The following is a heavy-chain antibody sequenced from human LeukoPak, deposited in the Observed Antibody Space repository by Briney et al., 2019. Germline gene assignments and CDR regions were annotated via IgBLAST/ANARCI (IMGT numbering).Heavy chain of an antibody. J-gene: IGHJ4*02. CDR2: INHRGKT. D-gene: IGHD2-15*01. CDR1: GGPFCGYH. Sequence: SETLSLTCAVYGGPFCGYHWRWIPRPPGKGLQWKGEINHRGKTKYNPPLKSRVTIAVETSKNQFSLKLSPVPAADTAVYFGARASPLVYWGQGNRVTVFS. CDR3: ARASPLVY. V-gene: IGHV4-34*01.